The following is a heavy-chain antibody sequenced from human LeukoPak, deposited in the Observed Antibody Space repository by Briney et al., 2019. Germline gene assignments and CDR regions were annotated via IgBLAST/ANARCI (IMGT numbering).Heavy chain of an antibody. Sequence: SETLSLTCTVSGGSISSGDYYWGWIRQPPGKGLEWIGSIYYSGSTYYNPSLKSRVTISVDTSKNQFSLKLSSVTAADTAVYYCARHRKITPGAFDIWGQGTMVTVSS. CDR2: IYYSGST. CDR3: ARHRKITPGAFDI. CDR1: GGSISSGDYY. D-gene: IGHD2-15*01. V-gene: IGHV4-39*01. J-gene: IGHJ3*02.